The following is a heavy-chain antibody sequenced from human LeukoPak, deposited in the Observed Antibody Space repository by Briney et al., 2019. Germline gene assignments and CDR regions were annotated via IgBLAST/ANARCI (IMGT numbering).Heavy chain of an antibody. D-gene: IGHD2-21*02. CDR2: INHSGST. J-gene: IGHJ5*02. CDR1: GGSFSGYY. V-gene: IGHV4-34*01. CDR3: ARGEVVTAHSWFDP. Sequence: SETLSLTCAVYGGSFSGYYWSWIRQPPGKGLEWIGEINHSGSTNYNPSLKSRVTISVDTSKNQFSLKLSSVTAADTAVYYCARGEVVTAHSWFDPWGQGTLVTVSS.